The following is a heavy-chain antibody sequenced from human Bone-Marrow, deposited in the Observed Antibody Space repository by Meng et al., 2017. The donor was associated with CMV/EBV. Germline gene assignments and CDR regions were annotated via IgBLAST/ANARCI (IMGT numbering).Heavy chain of an antibody. Sequence: SVKVSCKASGGTFSSYAISWVRQAPGQGLEWMGGIIPILGIANYAQKFQGRVTITADKSTSTAYMELNSLRSEDTAVYYGANSSPNRTIVGANYYYGMDVWGQGTTVTVSS. J-gene: IGHJ6*02. CDR1: GGTFSSYA. D-gene: IGHD1-26*01. CDR2: IIPILGIA. V-gene: IGHV1-69*10. CDR3: ANSSPNRTIVGANYYYGMDV.